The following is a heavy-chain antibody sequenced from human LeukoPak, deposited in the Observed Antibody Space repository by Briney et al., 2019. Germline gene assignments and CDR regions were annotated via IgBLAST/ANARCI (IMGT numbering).Heavy chain of an antibody. J-gene: IGHJ4*02. CDR3: AKDHAFGPYFGIYYFDY. Sequence: GVSLRLSCAASGFTFSSYAMSWVRQAPGKGLEWVSAISGSGGSTYYADSVKGRFTISRDNSKNTLYLQMNSLRAEDTAVYYCAKDHAFGPYFGIYYFDYWGQGTLVTVSS. V-gene: IGHV3-23*01. CDR2: ISGSGGST. D-gene: IGHD3-10*01. CDR1: GFTFSSYA.